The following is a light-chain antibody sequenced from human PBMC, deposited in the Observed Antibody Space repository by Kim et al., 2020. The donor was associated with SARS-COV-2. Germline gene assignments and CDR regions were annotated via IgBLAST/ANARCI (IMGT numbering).Light chain of an antibody. CDR2: GAS. Sequence: SPGERATLSCRASQSVSSNLAWYQQKPGQAPRLLIYGASTRATGIPARFSGSGSGTEFTLTISSLQSEDFVVYYCQHYNNRPRRTFGQGTKVDIK. J-gene: IGKJ1*01. V-gene: IGKV3-15*01. CDR1: QSVSSN. CDR3: QHYNNRPRRT.